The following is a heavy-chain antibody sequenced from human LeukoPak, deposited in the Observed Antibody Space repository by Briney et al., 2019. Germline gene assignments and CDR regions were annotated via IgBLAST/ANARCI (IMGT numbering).Heavy chain of an antibody. V-gene: IGHV3-23*01. CDR2: ISGSGGST. Sequence: GGSLRLSCAASAFTFSSYAMSWVRQAPGKGLEWVSVISGSGGSTFYAGSVKGRFTISRDNSKNTLYLQMNSLRAEDTALYYCAKDIRADYYDSSGYYDYWGQGTLVTVSS. J-gene: IGHJ4*02. D-gene: IGHD3-22*01. CDR3: AKDIRADYYDSSGYYDY. CDR1: AFTFSSYA.